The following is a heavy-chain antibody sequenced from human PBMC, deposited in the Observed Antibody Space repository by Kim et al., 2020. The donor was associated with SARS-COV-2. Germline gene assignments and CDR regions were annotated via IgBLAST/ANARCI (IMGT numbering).Heavy chain of an antibody. CDR1: GFTFSGSN. Sequence: GGSLRLSCAASGFTFSGSNIHWVRQASGKGLEWVGRIKSKANNYATTYAASVKGRFTISRDDSKNTAYLQMNSLQTEDTAVYYCTTYSGNDLPWFDPWGQGTLVPVSS. CDR3: TTYSGNDLPWFDP. CDR2: IKSKANNYAT. V-gene: IGHV3-73*01. J-gene: IGHJ5*02. D-gene: IGHD5-12*01.